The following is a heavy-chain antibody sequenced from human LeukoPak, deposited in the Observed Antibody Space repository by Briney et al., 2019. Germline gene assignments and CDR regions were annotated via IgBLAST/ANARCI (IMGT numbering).Heavy chain of an antibody. CDR2: IWYDGCNK. V-gene: IGHV3-33*01. CDR3: ASLTVTNDEFDY. CDR1: GFTFSSYG. D-gene: IGHD4-11*01. Sequence: GGSLRLSCAASGFTFSSYGMHWVRQAPGKGLEWVAVIWYDGCNKYYADSVKGRFTISRDNSKNTLYLQMNSLRAEDTAVYYCASLTVTNDEFDYWGQGTLVTVSS. J-gene: IGHJ4*02.